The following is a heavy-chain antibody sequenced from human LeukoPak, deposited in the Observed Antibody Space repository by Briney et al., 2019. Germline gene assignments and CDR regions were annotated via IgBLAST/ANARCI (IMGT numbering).Heavy chain of an antibody. D-gene: IGHD2-8*01. CDR1: GFTFSGSA. Sequence: GGSLRLSCAASGFTFSGSAMHWVRQASGKGLEWVGRIRSKANSYATAYAASVTGRFTIYRDDSKNTAYLQMNSLETEDTAVYYCASPYCSDGVCYPGYWGQGALVTVSS. CDR3: ASPYCSDGVCYPGY. J-gene: IGHJ4*02. CDR2: IRSKANSYAT. V-gene: IGHV3-73*01.